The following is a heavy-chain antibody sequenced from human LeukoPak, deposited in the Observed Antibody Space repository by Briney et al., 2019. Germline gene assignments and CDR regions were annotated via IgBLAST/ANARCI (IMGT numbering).Heavy chain of an antibody. J-gene: IGHJ5*02. CDR1: GGSISSHY. Sequence: SETLSLTCTVSGGSISSHYWSWIRQPPGKGLEWIGYIYYSGSTNYNPSLKSRVTISVDTSENQFSLKLSSVTAADTAVYYCARDLTYYDFWSGFVYNWFDPWGQGTLVTVSS. V-gene: IGHV4-59*11. CDR2: IYYSGST. D-gene: IGHD3-3*01. CDR3: ARDLTYYDFWSGFVYNWFDP.